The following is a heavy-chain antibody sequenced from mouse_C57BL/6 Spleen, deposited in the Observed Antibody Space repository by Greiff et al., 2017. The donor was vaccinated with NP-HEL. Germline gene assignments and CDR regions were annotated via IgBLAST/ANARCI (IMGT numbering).Heavy chain of an antibody. CDR3: ARDLAGFDY. V-gene: IGHV5-16*01. J-gene: IGHJ2*01. D-gene: IGHD3-3*01. Sequence: EVKLMESEGGLVQPGRSMKLSCTASGFTFSDYYMAWVRQVPEKGLEWVAKITYDSSSTYYLDSLKSRFIISRDNAKNILYRQMSSLKSEDTTTYYCARDLAGFDYWGQGTTLTVSS. CDR2: ITYDSSST. CDR1: GFTFSDYY.